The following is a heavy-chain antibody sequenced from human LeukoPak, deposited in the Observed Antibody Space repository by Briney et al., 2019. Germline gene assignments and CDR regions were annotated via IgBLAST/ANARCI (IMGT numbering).Heavy chain of an antibody. CDR3: ARDLRIFGVVIIGMDV. CDR1: GYTFTGYY. J-gene: IGHJ6*04. CDR2: INPNSGGT. D-gene: IGHD3-3*01. V-gene: IGHV1-2*02. Sequence: ASVKVSCKASGYTFTGYYMHWVRQAPGQGLEWMGWINPNSGGTNYAQKFQGRVTMTRDTSISTAYMELSRLRSDDTAVYYCARDLRIFGVVIIGMDVWGKGTTVTVSS.